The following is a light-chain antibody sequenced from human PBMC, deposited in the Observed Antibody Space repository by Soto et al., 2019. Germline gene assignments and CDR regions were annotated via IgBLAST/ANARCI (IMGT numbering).Light chain of an antibody. CDR3: QQYGSSPWT. J-gene: IGKJ1*01. CDR2: GAS. V-gene: IGKV3-20*01. CDR1: QSVSGSR. Sequence: ETVLTQSPGTLSLSPGERATRSCRASQSVSGSRLAWYHQKPGQAPRLLIYGASSRATGIPDRSSGSGSGTDFTLTISRLEPEDFAVYYCQQYGSSPWTFGQGTMGDIK.